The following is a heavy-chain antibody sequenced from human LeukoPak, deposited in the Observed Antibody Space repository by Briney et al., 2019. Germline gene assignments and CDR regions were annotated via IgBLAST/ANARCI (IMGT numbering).Heavy chain of an antibody. CDR3: TKASLAFGTKYFDP. CDR2: MNPKSGNT. Sequence: ASVKVSCKASGYPFSNYDINWVRQAPGQGLEWMVWMNPKSGNTGYGQKFQGRVTMTRVTSITTAYMELRSLRSDDTAVYYCTKASLAFGTKYFDPWGQGTLVTVSS. CDR1: GYPFSNYD. V-gene: IGHV1-8*01. D-gene: IGHD3-10*01. J-gene: IGHJ5*02.